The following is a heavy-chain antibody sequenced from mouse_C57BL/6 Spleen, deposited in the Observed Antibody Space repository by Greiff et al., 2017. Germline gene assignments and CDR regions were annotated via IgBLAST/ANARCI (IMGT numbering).Heavy chain of an antibody. CDR2: IRYDGSN. CDR1: GYSFTSGYY. Sequence: EVQLQESGPGLVKPSQSLSLTCSVTGYSFTSGYYWYWIRQFPGNKLEWMGYIRYDGSNNYNPTLKNRTSITLDTSTNQFFMKLNSVTTEDTATYYCARTEEYYAMGYWGQGTSVTVSS. J-gene: IGHJ4*01. V-gene: IGHV3-6*01. CDR3: ARTEEYYAMGY.